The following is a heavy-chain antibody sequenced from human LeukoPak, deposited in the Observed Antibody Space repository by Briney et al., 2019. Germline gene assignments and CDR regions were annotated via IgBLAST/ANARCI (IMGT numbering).Heavy chain of an antibody. Sequence: SETLSLTCTVSGGSISSYYWSWIRQPPGKGLEWIGYIDYSGSTNYNPSLKSRVTISVDTSKNQFSLKLSSVTAADTAVYYCAGTYRYNYYYYMDVWGKGATVTISS. CDR1: GGSISSYY. V-gene: IGHV4-59*01. J-gene: IGHJ6*03. CDR3: AGTYRYNYYYYMDV. CDR2: IDYSGST. D-gene: IGHD1-1*01.